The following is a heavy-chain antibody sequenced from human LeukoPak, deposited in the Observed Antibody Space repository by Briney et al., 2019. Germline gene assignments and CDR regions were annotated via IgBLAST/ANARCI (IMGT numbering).Heavy chain of an antibody. D-gene: IGHD3-22*01. V-gene: IGHV3-48*04. Sequence: GGSLRLSCAASGSTFSSYNMNWVRQAPGKGLEWVSYISSSSRTIYYADSVKGRFTISRDNAKNSLYLQMNSLRAEDTAVYYCARGGGQWLGDSWDQGTLVTVSS. CDR2: ISSSSRTI. J-gene: IGHJ4*02. CDR1: GSTFSSYN. CDR3: ARGGGQWLGDS.